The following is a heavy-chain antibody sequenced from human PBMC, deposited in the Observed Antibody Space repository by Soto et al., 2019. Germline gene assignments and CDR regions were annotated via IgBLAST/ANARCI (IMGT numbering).Heavy chain of an antibody. CDR1: GGTFSNYA. V-gene: IGHV1-69*12. Sequence: QVQLVQSGAEVKKPGSSVKVSCKASGGTFSNYAISWVRQAPGQGLEWMGGITPFFGTANYAQKFQGRVTITADESMSTAYMELSRLRSEDRAVYYCAQTLGSAVAGPGRFDLWGRGTLVTVSS. CDR3: AQTLGSAVAGPGRFDL. J-gene: IGHJ2*01. CDR2: ITPFFGTA. D-gene: IGHD6-19*01.